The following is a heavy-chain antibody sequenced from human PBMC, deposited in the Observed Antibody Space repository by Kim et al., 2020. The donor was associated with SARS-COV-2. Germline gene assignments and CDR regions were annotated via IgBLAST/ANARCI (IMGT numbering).Heavy chain of an antibody. D-gene: IGHD3-10*01. CDR1: GFTFSSYG. CDR3: ARLPLDALSMVRGVIIEADY. Sequence: GGSLRLSCAASGFTFSSYGMHWVRQAPGKGLEWVAVISYDGSNKYYADSVKGRFTISRDNSKNTLYLQMNSLRAEDTAVYYCARLPLDALSMVRGVIIEADYWGQGTLVTVSS. CDR2: ISYDGSNK. V-gene: IGHV3-33*05. J-gene: IGHJ4*02.